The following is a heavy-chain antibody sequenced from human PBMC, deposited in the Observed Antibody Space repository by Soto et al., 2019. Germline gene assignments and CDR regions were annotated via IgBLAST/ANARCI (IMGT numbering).Heavy chain of an antibody. J-gene: IGHJ6*02. CDR2: IVVGSGNK. D-gene: IGHD6-13*01. CDR3: AADSRGYYGMDV. CDR1: GFTFTSSA. Sequence: QMQLVQSGPEVKKPGTSVKVSCKASGFTFTSSAMQWVRQARGQRLEWIGWIVVGSGNKNYAQKFQERVTITGDMSPSKAYMELSSLRSEDTAVYYCAADSRGYYGMDVWGQGTTVTVSS. V-gene: IGHV1-58*02.